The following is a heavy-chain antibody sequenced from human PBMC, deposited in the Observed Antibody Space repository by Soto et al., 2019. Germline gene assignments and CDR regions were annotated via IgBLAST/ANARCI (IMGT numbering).Heavy chain of an antibody. Sequence: RILQQQRKGLEWIGYMFYSGSPNYNPSFKSRVTISLDTSKNQFSLKLSSVTAADTAVYYCARGGLDSRSYYSIFDSWGQGTLVTAPQ. V-gene: IGHV4-59*01. CDR3: ARGGLDSRSYYSIFDS. J-gene: IGHJ4*02. D-gene: IGHD3-22*01. CDR2: MFYSGSP.